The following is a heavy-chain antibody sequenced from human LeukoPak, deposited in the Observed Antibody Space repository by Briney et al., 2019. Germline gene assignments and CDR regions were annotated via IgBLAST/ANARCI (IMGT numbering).Heavy chain of an antibody. CDR1: GFTFSSYV. D-gene: IGHD3-10*01. CDR3: AKEGIRPYYYGSGSYSYYFDY. CDR2: ISGSGGST. J-gene: IGHJ4*02. Sequence: HPGGSLRLSCAASGFTFSSYVMSWVRQAPGKGLEWVSGISGSGGSTYHADSVKGRFTISRDNSKNTLYLQMNSLRAEDTAVYYCAKEGIRPYYYGSGSYSYYFDYWGQGTLVTVSS. V-gene: IGHV3-23*01.